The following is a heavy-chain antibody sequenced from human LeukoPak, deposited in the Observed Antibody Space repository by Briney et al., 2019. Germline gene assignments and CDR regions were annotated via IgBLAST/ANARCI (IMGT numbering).Heavy chain of an antibody. CDR1: GGSFSGYY. Sequence: SETLSLTCAVYGGSFSGYYWSWIRQPLGKGLEWIGEINHSGSTNYNPSLESRVTISVDTSKNQFSLKLSSVTAADTAVYYCARGQAVAGLGYWGQGTLVTVSS. D-gene: IGHD6-19*01. V-gene: IGHV4-34*01. CDR2: INHSGST. J-gene: IGHJ4*02. CDR3: ARGQAVAGLGY.